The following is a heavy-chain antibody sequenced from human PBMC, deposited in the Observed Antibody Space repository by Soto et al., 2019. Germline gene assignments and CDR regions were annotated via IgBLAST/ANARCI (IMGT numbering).Heavy chain of an antibody. J-gene: IGHJ3*02. CDR2: ISAYNGNT. CDR3: ARDFGTAMASDDAFDI. D-gene: IGHD5-18*01. V-gene: IGHV1-18*01. Sequence: ASVKVCCKDSGYTYTSYGMRWVRQAHRQGLEWMGWISAYNGNTNYAQKLQGRVTMTTDTSTSTAYMELRSLRSDDTAVYYCARDFGTAMASDDAFDIWGQGTMVTVSS. CDR1: GYTYTSYG.